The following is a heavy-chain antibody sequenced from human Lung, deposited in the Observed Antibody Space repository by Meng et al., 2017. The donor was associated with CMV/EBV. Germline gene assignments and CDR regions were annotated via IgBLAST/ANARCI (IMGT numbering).Heavy chain of an antibody. CDR1: GYTFSSYA. J-gene: IGHJ4*02. Sequence: HLVHSGSGLKRPGASVEVYSKASGYTFSSYAMNWVRKDPGQGLEWMGWINTNTGNPTYAQGVTGRFVFSLDTSVSTAYLQISSLKAADTAVYYCARLYCSGGSCYTIDYWGQGTLVTVSS. CDR3: ARLYCSGGSCYTIDY. V-gene: IGHV7-4-1*02. CDR2: INTNTGNP. D-gene: IGHD2-15*01.